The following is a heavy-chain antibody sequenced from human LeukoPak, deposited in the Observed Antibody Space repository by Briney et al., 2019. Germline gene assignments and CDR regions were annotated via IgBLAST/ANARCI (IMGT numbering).Heavy chain of an antibody. Sequence: GASVKVSCKASGYTFTGYYMHWVRQAPGQGLEWMGWINPNSGGTNYAQKFQGRVTMTGDTSISTAYMELSRLRSDDTAVYYCARGRALARYSSSSDYWGQGTLVTVSS. CDR2: INPNSGGT. J-gene: IGHJ4*02. D-gene: IGHD6-6*01. CDR3: ARGRALARYSSSSDY. CDR1: GYTFTGYY. V-gene: IGHV1-2*02.